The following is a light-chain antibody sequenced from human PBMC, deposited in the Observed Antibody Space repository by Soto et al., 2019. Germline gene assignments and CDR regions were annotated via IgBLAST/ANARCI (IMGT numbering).Light chain of an antibody. CDR2: EVT. V-gene: IGLV2-14*01. CDR3: SSYTSSDTGL. Sequence: QSALTQPASVSGSPEQSITISCTGTSSDIGGYNYVSWFQQHPGRAPKLIIYEVTNRPSGASNRFSGSKSGNTASLTISGLQADDEADYYCSSYTSSDTGLFGGGTKLTVL. J-gene: IGLJ3*02. CDR1: SSDIGGYNY.